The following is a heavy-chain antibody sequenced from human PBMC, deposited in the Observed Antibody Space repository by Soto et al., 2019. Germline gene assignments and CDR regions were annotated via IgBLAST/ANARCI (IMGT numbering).Heavy chain of an antibody. V-gene: IGHV4-31*03. J-gene: IGHJ6*02. CDR1: GGSISSGGYY. CDR3: ARSGSRLNYYDVMDV. D-gene: IGHD3-10*01. CDR2: ISYSGST. Sequence: SETLSLTCTVSGGSISSGGYYWSWIRQHPGTGLEWIGHISYSGSTYYNTSLKSRVTISVDTSRNQFSLKLSSVTAADTAVYYCARSGSRLNYYDVMDVRGQGTTVTGSS.